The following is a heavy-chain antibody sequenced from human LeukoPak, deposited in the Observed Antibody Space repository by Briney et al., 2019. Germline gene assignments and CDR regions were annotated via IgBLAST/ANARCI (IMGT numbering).Heavy chain of an antibody. V-gene: IGHV3-48*04. J-gene: IGHJ4*02. CDR1: GFTFSSYS. Sequence: GGSLRLSCAASGFTFSSYSMNWVRQAPGKGLEWVSYISSSSSTIHYADSVKGRFTISRDNTKNSLYLQMNSLRAEDTAVYHCARDGGATLVRGVITFDYWGQGTLVTVSS. CDR2: ISSSSSTI. CDR3: ARDGGATLVRGVITFDY. D-gene: IGHD3-10*01.